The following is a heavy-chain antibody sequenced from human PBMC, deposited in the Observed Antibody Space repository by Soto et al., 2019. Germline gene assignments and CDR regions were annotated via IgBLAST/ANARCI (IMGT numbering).Heavy chain of an antibody. CDR2: IFGDSSSI. J-gene: IGHJ4*02. D-gene: IGHD6-6*01. Sequence: KTGGSLRLSCAASGFTFTTYTMNWVRQAPGQGLEWVSSIFGDSSSIYYADSVKGRFTLSRDNAENSLYLQMSSLKAEDTAVYYCARGAKYFDSWGQGVLVTVSS. CDR1: GFTFTTYT. CDR3: ARGAKYFDS. V-gene: IGHV3-21*01.